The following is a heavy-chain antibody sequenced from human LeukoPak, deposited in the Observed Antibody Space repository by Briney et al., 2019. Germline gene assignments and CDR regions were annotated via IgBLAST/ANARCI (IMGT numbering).Heavy chain of an antibody. CDR1: GFTFSNYA. V-gene: IGHV3-23*01. Sequence: GGSLRLSCAASGFTFSNYAMNWVRQAPGKGLEWVSAISGNGGSTYYADSVKGRFTISRDNSKNTLYLQMNSLRAEDTAVYYCARAGYSSSWYDYWGQGTLVTVSS. CDR2: ISGNGGST. CDR3: ARAGYSSSWYDY. D-gene: IGHD6-13*01. J-gene: IGHJ4*02.